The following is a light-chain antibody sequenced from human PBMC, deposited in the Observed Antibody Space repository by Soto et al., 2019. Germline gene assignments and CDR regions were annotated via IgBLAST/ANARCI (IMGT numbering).Light chain of an antibody. CDR3: SSYTTSTTVV. CDR1: GSNIGAGYD. CDR2: GNN. Sequence: QSVLTQPPSVSGAPGQRVTISCSGGGSNIGAGYDVHWYQQLPEAAPKLLIYGNNIRPSGVPDRFSGSKSGTSASLAITGLQAEDEADYYCSSYTTSTTVVFGGGTKVTVL. J-gene: IGLJ2*01. V-gene: IGLV1-40*01.